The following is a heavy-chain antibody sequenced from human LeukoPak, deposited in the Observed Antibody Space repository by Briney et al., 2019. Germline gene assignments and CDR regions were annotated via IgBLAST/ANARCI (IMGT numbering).Heavy chain of an antibody. V-gene: IGHV3-33*01. D-gene: IGHD3-3*01. Sequence: GRSLRLSCAASGFIFSSYGMHWVHQAPGKGLEWVAVIWYDGSNKYYADSVKGRFTISRDNSKNTLYLQMNSLRAEDTAVYYCASSDFWSGYYLDYWGQGTLVTVSS. CDR3: ASSDFWSGYYLDY. CDR1: GFIFSSYG. CDR2: IWYDGSNK. J-gene: IGHJ4*02.